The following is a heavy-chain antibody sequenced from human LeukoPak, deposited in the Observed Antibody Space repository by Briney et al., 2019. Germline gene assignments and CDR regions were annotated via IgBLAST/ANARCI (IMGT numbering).Heavy chain of an antibody. J-gene: IGHJ4*02. CDR2: INHSGST. V-gene: IGHV4-34*09. D-gene: IGHD2-2*01. CDR1: GGSFSGYY. CDR3: ARLKYCSSTSCYYFDY. Sequence: PSETLSLTCAVYGGSFSGYYWSWIRQPPGKGLEWIGEINHSGSTNYNPSLKSRVTISVDTSKNQFSLKLSSVTAADTAVYYCARLKYCSSTSCYYFDYWGQGTLVTVSS.